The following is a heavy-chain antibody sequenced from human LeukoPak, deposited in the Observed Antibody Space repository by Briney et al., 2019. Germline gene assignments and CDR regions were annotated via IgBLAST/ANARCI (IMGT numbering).Heavy chain of an antibody. V-gene: IGHV3-21*01. CDR3: ARVQYYYDSSGYYPSDY. J-gene: IGHJ4*02. Sequence: GGSLRLSCAASGFTFSSYSMNWVRQAPGKGLEWVSSISGSSSYIYYADSVKGRFTISRDNAKNSLYLQMNSLRAEDTAVYYCARVQYYYDSSGYYPSDYWGQGTLVTVSS. D-gene: IGHD3-22*01. CDR1: GFTFSSYS. CDR2: ISGSSSYI.